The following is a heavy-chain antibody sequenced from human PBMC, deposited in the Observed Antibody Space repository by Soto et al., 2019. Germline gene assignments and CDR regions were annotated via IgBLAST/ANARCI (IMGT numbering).Heavy chain of an antibody. CDR1: GGIFSTYA. CDR2: IIPLFGTP. Sequence: QVQLVQSGAEVKKPGSSVKVSCKASGGIFSTYAISWLRQAPGQGLEWMGGIIPLFGTPNYAQRLQGRGTITADKSTSTAYMELSRLRSEDTAVYYCARDRDDYCSGNYYNRIDFWGQGTLVTVSS. D-gene: IGHD3-10*01. CDR3: ARDRDDYCSGNYYNRIDF. V-gene: IGHV1-69*06. J-gene: IGHJ4*02.